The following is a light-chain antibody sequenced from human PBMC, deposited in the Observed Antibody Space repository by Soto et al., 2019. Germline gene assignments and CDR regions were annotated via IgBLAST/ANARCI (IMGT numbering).Light chain of an antibody. CDR2: DAS. Sequence: DIQMTQSPSTLSASVGDRVTIACRASQSISSWLAWYQQKAGKAPKLLIYDASTLESGVPSRFSGSGSGTEFTLTITSLQPDDFATDYCQQYNTYPETFGQGTKVDIK. CDR1: QSISSW. V-gene: IGKV1-5*01. J-gene: IGKJ1*01. CDR3: QQYNTYPET.